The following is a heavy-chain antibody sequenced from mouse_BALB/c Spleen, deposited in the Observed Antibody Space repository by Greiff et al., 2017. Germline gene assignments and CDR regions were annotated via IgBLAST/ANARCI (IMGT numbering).Heavy chain of an antibody. CDR2: ISYDGSN. CDR3: ARGDGNYVVWFAY. Sequence: ESGPGLVKPSQSLSLTCSVTGYSITSGYYWNWIRQFPGNKLEWMGYISYDGSNNYNPSLKNRISITRDTSKNQFFLKLNSVTTEDTATYYCARGDGNYVVWFAYWGQGTLVTVSA. V-gene: IGHV3-6*02. CDR1: GYSITSGYY. J-gene: IGHJ3*01. D-gene: IGHD2-1*01.